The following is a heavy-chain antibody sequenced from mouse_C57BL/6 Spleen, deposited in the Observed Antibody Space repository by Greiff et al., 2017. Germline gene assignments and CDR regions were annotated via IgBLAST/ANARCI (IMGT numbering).Heavy chain of an antibody. V-gene: IGHV14-2*01. CDR2: IDPEDGET. J-gene: IGHJ3*01. Sequence: EVQLQQSGAELAKPGASVKLSCKASGYTFTSYWLHWVKQRPGQGLEWIGRIDPEDGETKYAPKFQGKATITADTSSNTAYLQLSSLTSEDTAVYYCARAYDYDEGAWFAYWGQGTLVTVSA. D-gene: IGHD2-4*01. CDR1: GYTFTSYW. CDR3: ARAYDYDEGAWFAY.